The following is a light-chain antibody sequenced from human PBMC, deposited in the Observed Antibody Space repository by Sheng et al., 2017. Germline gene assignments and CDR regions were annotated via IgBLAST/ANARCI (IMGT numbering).Light chain of an antibody. J-gene: IGKJ2*01. Sequence: AIQMTQSPSSLSASVGDTVTITCRASQAIRYDLGWYQQKPGQPPKFLIFAASTLHTGVPSRFSGSGSGTEFTLTINGLEPEDFGTYYCLQDYNYPYTFGQGTKVDIK. V-gene: IGKV1-6*01. CDR1: QAIRYD. CDR2: AAS. CDR3: LQDYNYPYT.